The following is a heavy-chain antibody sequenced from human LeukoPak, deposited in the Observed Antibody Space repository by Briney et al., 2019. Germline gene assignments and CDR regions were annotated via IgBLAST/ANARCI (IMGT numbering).Heavy chain of an antibody. J-gene: IGHJ4*02. Sequence: PGGSLRLSCAAFGFTFSSYSMKWVRQAPGKGLEWVSYISSSSSTIYYADSVKGRFTISRDNAKNSLYLQMNSLRAEDTAVYYCARDLVPTVTTDWGQGTLVTVSS. CDR2: ISSSSSTI. D-gene: IGHD4-17*01. CDR1: GFTFSSYS. CDR3: ARDLVPTVTTD. V-gene: IGHV3-48*04.